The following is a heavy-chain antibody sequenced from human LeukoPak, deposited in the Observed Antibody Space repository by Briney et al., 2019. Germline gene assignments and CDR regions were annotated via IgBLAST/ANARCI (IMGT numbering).Heavy chain of an antibody. J-gene: IGHJ5*02. CDR1: GYIFTNYW. V-gene: IGHV5-51*01. CDR3: SRHPTGP. CDR2: IYPGNSDT. Sequence: GESLKISCKTSGYIFTNYWIAWVRQMPGKGLGWMGNIYPGNSDTRYSPSFQGQVTISADRSVSTAYLQWSSLKASDTAIYYCSRHPTGPWGQGTRVTVSS.